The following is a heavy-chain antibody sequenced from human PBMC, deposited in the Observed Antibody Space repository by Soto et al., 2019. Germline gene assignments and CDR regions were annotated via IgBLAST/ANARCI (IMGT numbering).Heavy chain of an antibody. D-gene: IGHD3-10*01. CDR1: GCTPTDAGIG. CDR3: ARIQRSSSFNLVSTAFSYYYGVCG. V-gene: IGHV2-26*01. CDR2: IFSNDDK. J-gene: IGHJ6*04. Sequence: SGPPLLHPTDTLAVRCVASGCTPTDAGIGVLWILPPPGKAREWLAHIFSNDDKSYRTSLKSRLTISKDTSKSQAVLTMSNMDPVDTSTYYCARIQRSSSFNLVSTAFSYYYGVCGCGEGKTVTVSS.